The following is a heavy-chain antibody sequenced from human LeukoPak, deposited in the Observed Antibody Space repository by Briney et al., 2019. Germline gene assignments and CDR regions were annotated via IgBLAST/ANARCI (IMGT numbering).Heavy chain of an antibody. J-gene: IGHJ4*02. D-gene: IGHD6-19*01. CDR2: IYYSGST. CDR3: ARQVVAVAGTGYFDY. CDR1: GGSIRSSSYY. V-gene: IGHV4-39*01. Sequence: SETLCLTCTVSGGSIRSSSYYWGWIRQPPGKGLEWIGSIYYSGSTYYNASLKSRGTISVDTSKNQFSLKLNSVTAADTAVYFCARQVVAVAGTGYFDYWGQGPVVTVSS.